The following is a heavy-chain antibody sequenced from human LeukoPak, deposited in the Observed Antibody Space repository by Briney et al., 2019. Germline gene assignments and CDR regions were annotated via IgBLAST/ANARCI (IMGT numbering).Heavy chain of an antibody. CDR2: MNPNNGKT. Sequence: ASVKVSCKASGFKFTGYDINWVRQASGRGLEWVGWMNPNNGKTGYAQKFQGRVTMTRDTSTSTAYMELRGLISEDTAVYYCVRDGEGVAISVNYWFDPWGQGTLVTVSS. J-gene: IGHJ5*02. D-gene: IGHD3-10*01. CDR1: GFKFTGYD. CDR3: VRDGEGVAISVNYWFDP. V-gene: IGHV1-8*01.